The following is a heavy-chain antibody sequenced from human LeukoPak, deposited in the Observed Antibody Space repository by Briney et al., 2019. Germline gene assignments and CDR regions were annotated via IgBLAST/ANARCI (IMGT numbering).Heavy chain of an antibody. CDR2: IYPGDSDT. Sequence: GESLKISCKGSGYSFTSYWIGWVRQMPGKGLEWMGIIYPGDSDTRYSPSFQGQVTISADKSISTAYLQWSSLRASDTAMYYCARHQYYYDSSGLNWFDPWGQGTLVTVSS. CDR1: GYSFTSYW. CDR3: ARHQYYYDSSGLNWFDP. D-gene: IGHD3-22*01. J-gene: IGHJ5*02. V-gene: IGHV5-51*01.